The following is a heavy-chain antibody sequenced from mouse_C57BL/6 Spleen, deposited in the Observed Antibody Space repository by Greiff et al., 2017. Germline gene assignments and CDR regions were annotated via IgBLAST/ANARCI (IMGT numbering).Heavy chain of an antibody. V-gene: IGHV1-69*01. CDR2: IDPSDSYT. CDR1: GYTFTSYW. CDR3: ARGGSYSKSPYWYFDV. D-gene: IGHD2-5*01. J-gene: IGHJ1*03. Sequence: QVQLQQPGAELVMPGASVKLSCKASGYTFTSYWMHWVKQRPGQGLEWIGEIDPSDSYTNYNQKFKGKSTLTVDKSSSTAYMQLSSLTSEDSAVYYGARGGSYSKSPYWYFDVWGTGTTVTVSS.